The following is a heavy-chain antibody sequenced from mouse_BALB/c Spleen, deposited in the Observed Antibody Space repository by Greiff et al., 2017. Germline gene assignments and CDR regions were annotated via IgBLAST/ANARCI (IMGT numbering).Heavy chain of an antibody. Sequence: DVKLQESGPGLVKPSQSLSLTCTVTGYSITSDYAWNWIRQFPGNKLEWMGYISYSGSTSYNPSLKSRISITRDTSKNQFFLQLNSVTTEDTATYYCARETTVVPFDYWGQGTTLTVSS. CDR3: ARETTVVPFDY. J-gene: IGHJ2*01. V-gene: IGHV3-2*02. CDR2: ISYSGST. D-gene: IGHD1-1*01. CDR1: GYSITSDYA.